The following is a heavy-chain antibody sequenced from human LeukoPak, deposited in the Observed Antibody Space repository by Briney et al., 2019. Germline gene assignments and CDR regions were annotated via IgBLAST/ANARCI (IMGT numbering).Heavy chain of an antibody. J-gene: IGHJ4*02. CDR3: ARVGTVYSGSQG. D-gene: IGHD1-26*01. CDR2: ISSSSSYI. Sequence: GGSLRLSCAASGFTFSSYSMNWVRQAPGKGLEWVSSISSSSSYIYYADSVKGRSTISRDNAKNSLYLQMNSLRAEDTAVYYCARVGTVYSGSQGWGQGTLVTVSS. CDR1: GFTFSSYS. V-gene: IGHV3-21*03.